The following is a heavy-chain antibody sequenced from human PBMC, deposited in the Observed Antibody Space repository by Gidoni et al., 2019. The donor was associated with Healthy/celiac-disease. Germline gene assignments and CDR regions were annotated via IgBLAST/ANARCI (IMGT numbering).Heavy chain of an antibody. D-gene: IGHD3-10*01. CDR2: IYYSGST. J-gene: IGHJ4*02. CDR3: ARVGTMVREIDY. Sequence: QVQLQESGPGLLKPSETLSLTCTVSGGPISSYYWSWIRQPPGKGLEWIGYIYYSGSTNYNPSLKSRVTISVDTSKNQFSLKLSSVTAADTAVYYCARVGTMVREIDYWGQGTLVTVSS. V-gene: IGHV4-59*01. CDR1: GGPISSYY.